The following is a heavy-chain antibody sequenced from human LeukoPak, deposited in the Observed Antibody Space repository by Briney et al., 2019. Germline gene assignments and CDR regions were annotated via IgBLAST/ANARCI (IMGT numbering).Heavy chain of an antibody. CDR3: VRDRHWTNDWVFDY. J-gene: IGHJ4*02. D-gene: IGHD1/OR15-1a*01. CDR1: GGSIGTYY. Sequence: PSETLSLTCTVSGGSIGTYYWSWIRQPPGKGLEWIGYIYYNGYTDYNPSLKSRVTISLHTSKNQFSLKLSSVNAADTAAYYCVRDRHWTNDWVFDYWGQGTLVTVSS. V-gene: IGHV4-59*01. CDR2: IYYNGYT.